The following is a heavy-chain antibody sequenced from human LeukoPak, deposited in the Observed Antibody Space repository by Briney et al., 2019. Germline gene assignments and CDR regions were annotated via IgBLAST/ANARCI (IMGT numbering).Heavy chain of an antibody. CDR2: ISGFNGAT. Sequence: ASVKVSCKASGYTFTIYGISWVRQAPGQGLEWMGWISGFNGATNYAQKFQGRVTTTIDTSTNTTYVDLRTVTSDDTAIYYCARALPGAATAHNWFDPWGQGTLVTVSS. V-gene: IGHV1-18*01. J-gene: IGHJ5*02. CDR1: GYTFTIYG. CDR3: ARALPGAATAHNWFDP. D-gene: IGHD6-13*01.